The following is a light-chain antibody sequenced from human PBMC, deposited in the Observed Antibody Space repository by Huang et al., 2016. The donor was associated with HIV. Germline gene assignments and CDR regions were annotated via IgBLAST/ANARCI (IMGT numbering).Light chain of an antibody. V-gene: IGKV1-8*01. Sequence: AIRMTQSPSSLSAPTGDRVNNTCRASQDINNFLAWYQQKPGKAPNLLIYAVSILETGVPSRFSGSGSGTEFNLSISCLQSEDFATYYCQQYYSYRTFGQGTQVEIK. CDR2: AVS. CDR1: QDINNF. J-gene: IGKJ1*01. CDR3: QQYYSYRT.